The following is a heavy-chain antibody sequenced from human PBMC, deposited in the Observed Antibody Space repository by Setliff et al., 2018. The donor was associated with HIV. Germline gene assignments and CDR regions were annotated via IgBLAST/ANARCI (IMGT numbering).Heavy chain of an antibody. CDR2: IKSKIDGETT. CDR1: GFTFTNAW. CDR3: ATGPLDY. Sequence: GGSLRLSCKASGFTFTNAWMSWVRQAPGKGLEWVGRIKSKIDGETTDFAAPVKGRFTISRDDSKNTVYLQMNSLKIDDTGLYYCATGPLDYWGQGTLVTVSS. J-gene: IGHJ4*02. V-gene: IGHV3-15*01.